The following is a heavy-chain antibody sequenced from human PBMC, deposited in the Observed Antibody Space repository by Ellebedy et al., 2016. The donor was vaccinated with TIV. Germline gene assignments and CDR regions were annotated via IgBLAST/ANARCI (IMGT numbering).Heavy chain of an antibody. Sequence: SQTLSLTXXISGDSVSSNSAAWNWIRQSPSRGLEWLGRTYFRSKWYHDYAVSVKGRLSISPDTSKNQFSLQLNSLTPEDTAVYYCARVLYYLGNWFDPWGQGTLVTVSS. CDR1: GDSVSSNSAA. CDR3: ARVLYYLGNWFDP. CDR2: TYFRSKWYH. V-gene: IGHV6-1*01. J-gene: IGHJ5*02. D-gene: IGHD2/OR15-2a*01.